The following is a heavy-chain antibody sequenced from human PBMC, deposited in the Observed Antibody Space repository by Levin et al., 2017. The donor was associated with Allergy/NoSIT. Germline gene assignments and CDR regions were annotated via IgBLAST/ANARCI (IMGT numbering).Heavy chain of an antibody. CDR1: GGSISSYY. J-gene: IGHJ6*02. V-gene: IGHV4-59*01. Sequence: SETLSLTCTVSGGSISSYYWSWIRQPPGKGLEWIGYIYYSGSTNYNPSLKSRVTISVDTSKNQFSLKLSSVTAADTAVYYCARVNMVRLYGMDVWGQGTTVTVSS. CDR3: ARVNMVRLYGMDV. D-gene: IGHD3-10*01. CDR2: IYYSGST.